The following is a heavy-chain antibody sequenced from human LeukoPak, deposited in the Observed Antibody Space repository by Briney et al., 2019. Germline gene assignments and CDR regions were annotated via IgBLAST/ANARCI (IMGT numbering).Heavy chain of an antibody. V-gene: IGHV3-48*01. Sequence: GGSLRLSCAASGFTFSSYSMNWARQAPGKGLEWVSYISYSSSTIYYADSVKGRFTISRDNGKNSLYLQMNSLRAEDTAVYYCARSGDYGDYYYYYRDVWGKGTTVTVSS. J-gene: IGHJ6*03. CDR2: ISYSSSTI. D-gene: IGHD4-17*01. CDR3: ARSGDYGDYYYYYRDV. CDR1: GFTFSSYS.